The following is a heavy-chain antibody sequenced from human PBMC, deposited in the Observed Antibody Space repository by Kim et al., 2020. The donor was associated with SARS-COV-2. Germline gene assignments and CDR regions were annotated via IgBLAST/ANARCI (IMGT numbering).Heavy chain of an antibody. Sequence: GGSLRLSCAASGFTFSSYAMSWVRQAPGKGLEWVSAIIGSGGSTYYADSVKGRFTISRDNSKNTLYLQMNSLRAEDTAVYYCAKDLVPFWGQLVFGLTGPYYLLHWRQGPVLPVPS. CDR2: IIGSGGST. J-gene: IGHJ1*01. V-gene: IGHV3-23*01. CDR1: GFTFSSYA. CDR3: AKDLVPFWGQLVFGLTGPYYLLH. D-gene: IGHD6-6*01.